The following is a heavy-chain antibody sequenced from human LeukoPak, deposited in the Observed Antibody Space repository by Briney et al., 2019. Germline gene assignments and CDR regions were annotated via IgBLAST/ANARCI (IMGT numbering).Heavy chain of an antibody. CDR1: GFTFSSYW. CDR2: INSDGSST. Sequence: PGGSLRLSCAASGFTFSSYWMHWVRQAPGKGLVWVSRINSDGSSTSYADSVKGRFTISRDNAKNTLYLQMNSLRAEDTAVYYCATEYGDHLLDYWGQGTLVTVSS. V-gene: IGHV3-74*01. J-gene: IGHJ4*02. D-gene: IGHD4-17*01. CDR3: ATEYGDHLLDY.